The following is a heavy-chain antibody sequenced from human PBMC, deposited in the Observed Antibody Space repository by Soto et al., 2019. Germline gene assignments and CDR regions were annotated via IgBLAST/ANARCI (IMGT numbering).Heavy chain of an antibody. CDR2: IWYDGSNK. Sequence: GGSLRLSCAASGFTFSSYGMHWVRQAPGKGLEWVAVIWYDGSNKYYADSVKGRFTISRDNSKNTLYLQMNSLRAEDTAVYYCATALNIVATPVEDYWGQGTLVTVSS. V-gene: IGHV3-33*01. CDR1: GFTFSSYG. D-gene: IGHD5-12*01. CDR3: ATALNIVATPVEDY. J-gene: IGHJ4*02.